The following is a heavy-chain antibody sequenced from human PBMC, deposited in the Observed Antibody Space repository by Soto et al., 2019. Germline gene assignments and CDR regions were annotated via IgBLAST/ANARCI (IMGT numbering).Heavy chain of an antibody. D-gene: IGHD3-3*01. Sequence: QVQLVESGGGVVQPGRSLRLSCAASGFTFSSYAMHWVRQAPGKGLEWVAVISYDGSNKYYADSVKGRFTISRDNSKNTLYLQMNSLRAEDTAVYYCARPPVLRFLEWLLDYWGQGTLVTVSS. CDR1: GFTFSSYA. J-gene: IGHJ4*02. V-gene: IGHV3-30-3*01. CDR2: ISYDGSNK. CDR3: ARPPVLRFLEWLLDY.